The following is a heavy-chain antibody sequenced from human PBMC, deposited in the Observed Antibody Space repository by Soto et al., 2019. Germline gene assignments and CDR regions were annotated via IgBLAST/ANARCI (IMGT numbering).Heavy chain of an antibody. J-gene: IGHJ4*02. CDR3: AKIGDLWSGSPTYHFNY. Sequence: GGSLRLSCAASGFTFSSLAMSWVRQAPGKGLEWVSFISGSGSSTYYADSVKGRFTISRDNSKKKLYVQMNSLRAEDTAVYYCAKIGDLWSGSPTYHFNYGGQGT. CDR1: GFTFSSLA. D-gene: IGHD3-3*01. CDR2: ISGSGSST. V-gene: IGHV3-23*01.